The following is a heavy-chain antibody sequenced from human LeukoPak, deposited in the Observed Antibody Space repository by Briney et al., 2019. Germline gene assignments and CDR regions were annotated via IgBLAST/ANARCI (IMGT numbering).Heavy chain of an antibody. CDR3: ASRQPYDFWSGYGRGWYFDL. D-gene: IGHD3-3*01. Sequence: SETLSLTCTVSGGSISSYYWSWIRQPPGKGLEWIGYIYYSGSTNYNPSLKSRVTISVDTSKNQFSLKLSSVTAADTAVYYCASRQPYDFWSGYGRGWYFDLWGRGTLVTVSS. V-gene: IGHV4-59*01. CDR1: GGSISSYY. CDR2: IYYSGST. J-gene: IGHJ2*01.